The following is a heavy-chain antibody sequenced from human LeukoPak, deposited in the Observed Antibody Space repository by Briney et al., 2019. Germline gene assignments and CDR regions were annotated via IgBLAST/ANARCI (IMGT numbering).Heavy chain of an antibody. Sequence: PGGSLRLSCAASGFTFSTYSMNWVRQAPGKGLEWVSSISSSSSYIHYADSVKGRFTISRDNTKNSLHLQMNSLRAEDTAVYYCARDLGDLIVGGEYFQQWGQGTLVTVSS. CDR3: ARDLGDLIVGGEYFQQ. J-gene: IGHJ1*01. CDR1: GFTFSTYS. V-gene: IGHV3-21*01. D-gene: IGHD1-26*01. CDR2: ISSSSSYI.